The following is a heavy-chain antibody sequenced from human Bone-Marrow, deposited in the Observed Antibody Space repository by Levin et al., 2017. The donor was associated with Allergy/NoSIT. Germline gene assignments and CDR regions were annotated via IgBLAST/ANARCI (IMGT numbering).Heavy chain of an antibody. J-gene: IGHJ4*02. V-gene: IGHV4-4*07. CDR2: IHSRGDT. CDR1: GGSISGHY. D-gene: IGHD1-1*01. CDR3: ARMSDADGNFYPDDF. Sequence: PGGSLRLSCIVSGGSISGHYWSWIRQAAGTGLEWIGRIHSRGDTTYNPSLRGRIFMSVDTSKNQFSLHMTSVTAADTAVYYCARMSDADGNFYPDDFWGQGTLVTVSS.